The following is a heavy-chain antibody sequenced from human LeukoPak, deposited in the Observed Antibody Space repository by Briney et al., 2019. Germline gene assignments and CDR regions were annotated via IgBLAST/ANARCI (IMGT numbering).Heavy chain of an antibody. Sequence: EASVKVSCKASGYTFTSYNINWVRQATGQGPEWMGWMNSNSGDTGYAQKFQGRVTITRNTSISTAYMELSSLRSEDTAIYYCAREDYYDSGSSDYWGQGTLVTVSS. J-gene: IGHJ4*02. V-gene: IGHV1-8*01. CDR3: AREDYYDSGSSDY. CDR1: GYTFTSYN. D-gene: IGHD3-22*01. CDR2: MNSNSGDT.